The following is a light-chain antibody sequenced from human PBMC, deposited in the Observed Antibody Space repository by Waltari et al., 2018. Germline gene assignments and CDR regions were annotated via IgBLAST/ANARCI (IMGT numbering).Light chain of an antibody. CDR1: QSITNY. V-gene: IGKV3-11*01. Sequence: EIVLTQSPATLSLSPGERATLSCRASQSITNYLAWYQQKRGKAPRLLISDASNRATGIPARFSGSGSGTDFTLTISGLEPEDFAVYYCQQRSNWPLLTFGGGTKVEIK. CDR3: QQRSNWPLLT. CDR2: DAS. J-gene: IGKJ4*01.